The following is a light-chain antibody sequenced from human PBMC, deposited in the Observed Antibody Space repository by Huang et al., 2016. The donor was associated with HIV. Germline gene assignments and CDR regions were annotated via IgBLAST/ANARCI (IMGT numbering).Light chain of an antibody. CDR2: DAS. Sequence: EIVLTQSPATLSLSPGKSATLSCRASQSISRYLAWYQQKPGQAPRLLIYDASNRATGIPARFSGSGSGTDFTLTITSLEPEDFAVYYCQQSSSWPPLTFGGGTKVEIK. CDR3: QQSSSWPPLT. V-gene: IGKV3-11*01. J-gene: IGKJ4*01. CDR1: QSISRY.